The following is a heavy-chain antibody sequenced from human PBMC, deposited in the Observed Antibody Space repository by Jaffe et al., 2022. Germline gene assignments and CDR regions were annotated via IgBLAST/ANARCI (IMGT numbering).Heavy chain of an antibody. V-gene: IGHV3-23*01. CDR2: ISGSGGST. J-gene: IGHJ2*01. CDR1: GFTFSSYA. D-gene: IGHD2-15*01. CDR3: AKTDCSGGSCYSLDWYFDL. Sequence: EVQLLESGGGLVQPGGSLRLSCAASGFTFSSYAMSWVRQAPGKGLEWVSAISGSGGSTYYADSVKGRFTISRDNSKNTLYLQMNSLRAEDTAVYYCAKTDCSGGSCYSLDWYFDLWGRGTLVTVSS.